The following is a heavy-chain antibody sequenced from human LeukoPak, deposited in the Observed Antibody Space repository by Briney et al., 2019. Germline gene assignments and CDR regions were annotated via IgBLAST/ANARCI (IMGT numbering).Heavy chain of an antibody. J-gene: IGHJ5*02. CDR2: INPNSGGT. D-gene: IGHD6-13*01. Sequence: GASVKVSCKASGYTFTGYYMHWVRQAPGQGLEWMGWINPNSGGTNYAQKFQGRVTMTRDTSISTAYMELSSLRSEDTAVYYCARGQAAFWRFDPWGQGTLVTVSS. CDR3: ARGQAAFWRFDP. CDR1: GYTFTGYY. V-gene: IGHV1-2*02.